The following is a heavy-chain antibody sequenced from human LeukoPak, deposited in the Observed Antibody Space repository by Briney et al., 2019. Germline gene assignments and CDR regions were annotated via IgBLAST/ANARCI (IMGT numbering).Heavy chain of an antibody. CDR1: GYSFTSYW. CDR2: IYPGDSDT. V-gene: IGHV5-51*01. Sequence: GESLKISCKGSGYSFTSYWIGWVRQMPGKGLEWMGIIYPGDSDTRYSPSFQGQVTISADKSISTAYLQWSSLKASDTAMYYCARQVGDYYDSGDAFDIWGQGTMVTVSS. CDR3: ARQVGDYYDSGDAFDI. D-gene: IGHD3-22*01. J-gene: IGHJ3*02.